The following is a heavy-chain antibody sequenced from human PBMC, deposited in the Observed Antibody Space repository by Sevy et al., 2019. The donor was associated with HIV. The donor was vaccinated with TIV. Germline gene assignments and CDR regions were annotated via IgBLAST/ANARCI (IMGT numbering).Heavy chain of an antibody. D-gene: IGHD1-1*01. Sequence: LRLSCAASGFTFDDYAMHWVRQAPGKGLQWVSGISWNRGSIGNADSVKGRFTISRDNAKNSLYLQMNSLRADDMAMYYCAKDTGEPERRNYYGMDVWGQGTVVTVSS. CDR3: AKDTGEPERRNYYGMDV. CDR1: GFTFDDYA. J-gene: IGHJ6*02. CDR2: ISWNRGSI. V-gene: IGHV3-9*03.